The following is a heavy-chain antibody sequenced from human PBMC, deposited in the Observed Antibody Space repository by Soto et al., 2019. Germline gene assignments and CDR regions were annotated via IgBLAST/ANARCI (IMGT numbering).Heavy chain of an antibody. CDR2: IHQSGNA. J-gene: IGHJ4*02. CDR1: GGSSRSSNW. CDR3: ARVGTTMMYFDY. D-gene: IGHD1-1*01. V-gene: IGHV4-4*02. Sequence: LSLTCAVSGGSSRSSNWWSWVRQPPGKGLEWIGEIHQSGNANYNPSLKSRVTISVDKSKNQFSLKLSSVTAADTAVYYCARVGTTMMYFDYWGQGTLVTVSS.